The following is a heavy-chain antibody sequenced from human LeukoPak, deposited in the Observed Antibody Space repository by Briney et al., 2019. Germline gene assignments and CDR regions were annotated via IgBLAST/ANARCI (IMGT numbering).Heavy chain of an antibody. J-gene: IGHJ4*02. V-gene: IGHV1-18*01. D-gene: IGHD3-22*01. CDR1: GYTFTIYG. CDR3: ARGGTYYYDSSGYYEALDY. Sequence: ASVKVSCKASGYTFTIYGISWVRQAPGQGLEWMGWISAYNGNTNYAQKLQGRVTMTTDTSTSTAYMELRSLRPDDTAVYYCARGGTYYYDSSGYYEALDYWGQGTLVTVSS. CDR2: ISAYNGNT.